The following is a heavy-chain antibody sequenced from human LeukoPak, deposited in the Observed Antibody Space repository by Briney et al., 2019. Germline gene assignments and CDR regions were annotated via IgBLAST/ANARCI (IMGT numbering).Heavy chain of an antibody. CDR2: IKSKTDGGTT. J-gene: IGHJ4*02. V-gene: IGHV3-15*01. CDR3: TTDGIWSGYYQDY. D-gene: IGHD3-3*01. CDR1: GFTFSNAW. Sequence: GGSLRLSCAASGFTFSNAWMSWVRQAPGKGLEWVGRIKSKTDGGTTDYAAPVKGRFTISRDDSKNTLYLQMDSLKTEATAVYYCTTDGIWSGYYQDYWGQGTLVTVSS.